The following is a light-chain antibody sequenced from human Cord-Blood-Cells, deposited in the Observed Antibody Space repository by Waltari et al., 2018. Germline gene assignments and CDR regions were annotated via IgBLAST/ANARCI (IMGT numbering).Light chain of an antibody. CDR1: QRVSSY. J-gene: IGKJ4*01. CDR2: DAS. Sequence: EIVLTQSPATLSLSPGERATLSCRASQRVSSYLAWYQQKPGQAPRLLIYDASNRATGIPARFSCSGSGTDFTLTISSLEPEDFAVYYCQQRSNWPPLTFGGGTKVEIK. V-gene: IGKV3-11*01. CDR3: QQRSNWPPLT.